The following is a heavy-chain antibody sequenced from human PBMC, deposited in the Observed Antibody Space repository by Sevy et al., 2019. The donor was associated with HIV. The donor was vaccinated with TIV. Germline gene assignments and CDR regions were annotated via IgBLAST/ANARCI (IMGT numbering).Heavy chain of an antibody. CDR3: AKVGRYDSSGYYSGYYFDY. V-gene: IGHV3-23*01. CDR2: ISGSGGST. D-gene: IGHD3-22*01. Sequence: GGSLGLSCAASGFTFSSYAMSWVRQAPGKGLEWVSAISGSGGSTYYADSVKGRFTISRDNSKNTLYLQMNGLRAEDTAVYYCAKVGRYDSSGYYSGYYFDYWGQGTLVTVSS. CDR1: GFTFSSYA. J-gene: IGHJ4*02.